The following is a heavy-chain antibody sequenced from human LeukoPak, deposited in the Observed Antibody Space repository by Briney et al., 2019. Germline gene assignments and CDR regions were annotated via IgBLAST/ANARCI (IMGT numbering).Heavy chain of an antibody. D-gene: IGHD3-16*01. CDR2: MFYSGTT. V-gene: IGHV4-59*08. J-gene: IGHJ5*02. CDR1: GDSMSGYY. Sequence: QASETLSLTCTVAGDSMSGYYWSWTRQPPGKGLEWIGYMFYSGTTRYNPSLKSRVTISADTSRNHFSLKLYSVTAADTAVYYCARHDDYPGFGRGFDPWGQGSLVTVSS. CDR3: ARHDDYPGFGRGFDP.